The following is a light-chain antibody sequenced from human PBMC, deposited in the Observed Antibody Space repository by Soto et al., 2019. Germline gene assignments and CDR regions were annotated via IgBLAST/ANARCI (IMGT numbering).Light chain of an antibody. CDR3: QQCHRYLP. Sequence: DVQMTQSPSTLSASVGDRVTITCRASESMSNCLAWYQQKPGKAPKLLISGASSLQSGVPSRFSGSASGTEFTLTISSLQPDDIATYYCQQCHRYLPFGQGTNVAIK. CDR2: GAS. CDR1: ESMSNC. V-gene: IGKV1-5*01. J-gene: IGKJ1*01.